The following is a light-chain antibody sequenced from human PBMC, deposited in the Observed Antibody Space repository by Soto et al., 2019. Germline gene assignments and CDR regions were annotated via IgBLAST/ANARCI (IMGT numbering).Light chain of an antibody. CDR1: QSVSSSY. CDR2: AAS. V-gene: IGKV3-20*01. Sequence: EIVLTQSPGTLSLSPGERATLSCRASQSVSSSYLAWYQQKPGQAPRLLIYAASSRATGIPDRFSGSGSGTDFTLTINRLEPEDFAVYYCQQYHKWRTFGQGTKVDIK. J-gene: IGKJ1*01. CDR3: QQYHKWRT.